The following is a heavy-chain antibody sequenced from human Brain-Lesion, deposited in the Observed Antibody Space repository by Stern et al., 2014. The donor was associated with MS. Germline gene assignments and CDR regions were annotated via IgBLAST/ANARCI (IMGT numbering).Heavy chain of an antibody. CDR2: INPNTGGT. V-gene: IGHV1-2*02. J-gene: IGHJ6*02. D-gene: IGHD3-3*01. CDR1: GYIFTGYY. CDR3: ARDQRGITIFGVVTDYYYLGMDV. Sequence: VQLVESGAEVKKPGASVKVSCKTSGYIFTGYYIHWVRQAPGQGLEWMAWINPNTGGTKYAQKFQGRVTMSRDTSISTHSMELSSLTSEDTAVYYCARDQRGITIFGVVTDYYYLGMDVWGQGTTVTVSS.